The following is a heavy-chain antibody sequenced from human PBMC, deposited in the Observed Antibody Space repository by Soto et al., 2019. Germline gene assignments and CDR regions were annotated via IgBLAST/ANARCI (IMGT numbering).Heavy chain of an antibody. CDR3: ARARAGVRGVIMNWFDP. V-gene: IGHV1-3*01. CDR2: INAGNGNT. J-gene: IGHJ5*02. D-gene: IGHD3-10*01. Sequence: ASVKVSCKASGYTFTSYAMHWVRQAPGQRLEWMGWINAGNGNTKYSQKFQGRVTITRDTSASTAYMELSSLRSEDTAVYYCARARAGVRGVIMNWFDPWGQGTLVNVSS. CDR1: GYTFTSYA.